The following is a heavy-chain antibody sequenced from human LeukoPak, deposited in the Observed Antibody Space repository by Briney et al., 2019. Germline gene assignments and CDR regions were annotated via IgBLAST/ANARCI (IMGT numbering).Heavy chain of an antibody. CDR2: ISSSSSYI. J-gene: IGHJ4*02. CDR1: GFTFSCYI. V-gene: IGHV3-21*01. D-gene: IGHD4/OR15-4a*01. CDR3: ARGVYLTKNFDY. Sequence: GGSLRLSCAASGFTFSCYIMNWGRQAPRPGLHWVSSISSSSSYIYYADSVKGRFTISRDNAKNSLYLQMNSLRAEDTAVYYCARGVYLTKNFDYWGQGTLVTVSS.